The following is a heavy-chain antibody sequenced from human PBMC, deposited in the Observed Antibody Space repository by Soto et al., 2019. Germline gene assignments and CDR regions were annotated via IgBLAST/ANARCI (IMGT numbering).Heavy chain of an antibody. Sequence: VQLVQSGVELKKPGASVKVSCKASGYTFRTYGMNWVRQAPGQGLDWMGWISAYNGDPQYAQKFQGRVMMTTDASTNTAYMELRSLRSDDTAVYYCARAMYRSRGPLTRSGGYDLWGQGTLVIVSP. CDR3: ARAMYRSRGPLTRSGGYDL. CDR2: ISAYNGDP. D-gene: IGHD3-3*01. V-gene: IGHV1-18*01. J-gene: IGHJ5*02. CDR1: GYTFRTYG.